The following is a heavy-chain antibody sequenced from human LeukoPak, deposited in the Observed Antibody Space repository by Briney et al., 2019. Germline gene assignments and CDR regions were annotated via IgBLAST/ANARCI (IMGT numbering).Heavy chain of an antibody. V-gene: IGHV3-72*01. J-gene: IGHJ4*02. Sequence: GGSLRLSCAASGFTFSDHYMDWVRQAPGKGLEWVGRTRNKANSYTTEYAASVKGRFTISRDDPKNSLYLQMNSLKTEDTAVYYCARDLGQFDYWGQGTLVTVSS. CDR2: TRNKANSYTT. CDR1: GFTFSDHY. D-gene: IGHD7-27*01. CDR3: ARDLGQFDY.